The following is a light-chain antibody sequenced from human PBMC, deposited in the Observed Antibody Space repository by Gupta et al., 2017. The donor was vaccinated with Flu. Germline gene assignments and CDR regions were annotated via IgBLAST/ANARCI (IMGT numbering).Light chain of an antibody. J-gene: IGKJ1*01. CDR3: HQDGSSPKT. V-gene: IGKV3-20*01. CDR2: GAS. CDR1: QSVSSSY. Sequence: GTLSLSPGERATLSCRASQSVSSSYLAWYQQKPGQAPRLLIYGASSRATGMPDRFSGSGSGTDFTLTISRLEPEDFAVYYCHQDGSSPKTFGQGTKVEIK.